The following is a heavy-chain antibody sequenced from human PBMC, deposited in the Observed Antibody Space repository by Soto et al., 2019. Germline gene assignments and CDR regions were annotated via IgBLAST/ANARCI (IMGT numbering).Heavy chain of an antibody. CDR2: IDPSSGST. J-gene: IGHJ3*02. CDR3: ARDQGRGYDFWSGYYSAFDI. D-gene: IGHD3-3*01. V-gene: IGHV1-46*04. CDR1: GYTFASYY. Sequence: QVQLVQSGAEVKKPGASVKVSCKASGYTFASYYMHWVRQAPGQGLEWMGMIDPSSGSTSYARQLQGRVTMARDTSTSTVYVELSSLRSEDTAIFYCARDQGRGYDFWSGYYSAFDIWGQGTMVTVSS.